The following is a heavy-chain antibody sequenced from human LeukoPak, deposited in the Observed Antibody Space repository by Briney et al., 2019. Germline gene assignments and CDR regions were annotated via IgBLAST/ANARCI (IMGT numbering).Heavy chain of an antibody. J-gene: IGHJ6*02. D-gene: IGHD2-21*01. Sequence: SVKVSCKASGGTFSSYAISGVRQAPGQGLEWMGRIIPILGIANYAQKVHGKGTITADKSTSTAYMELSSLRSEDTAVYYCARVVVGNHNYYCGIDFWGQGTMVTVSS. V-gene: IGHV1-69*04. CDR1: GGTFSSYA. CDR2: IIPILGIA. CDR3: ARVVVGNHNYYCGIDF.